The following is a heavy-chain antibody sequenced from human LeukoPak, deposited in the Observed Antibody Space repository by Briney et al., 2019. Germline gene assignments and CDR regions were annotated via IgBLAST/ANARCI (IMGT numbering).Heavy chain of an antibody. CDR3: ARATRLPDY. CDR1: GFTFSNYW. CDR2: ISIDGSEK. J-gene: IGHJ4*02. V-gene: IGHV3-7*01. D-gene: IGHD6-25*01. Sequence: GGSLRLSCDASGFTFSNYWMSWVRQAPGKGLDWVAIISIDGSEKAYVDSVKGRFSVSRDNARNSLYLQMNSLSAEDTAVYYCARATRLPDYWDQAALVTVSS.